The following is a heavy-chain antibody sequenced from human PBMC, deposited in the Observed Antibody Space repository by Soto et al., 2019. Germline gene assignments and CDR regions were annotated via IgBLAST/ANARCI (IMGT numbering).Heavy chain of an antibody. CDR1: GVTFSTYA. CDR3: AKAGPYCGGDCYNAFDI. D-gene: IGHD2-21*02. CDR2: ISASGDRI. Sequence: PGGSLRLSCEASGVTFSTYAMSWVRQAQGKGLEWVSSISASGDRIYYAESVKGRFTISRDNSKRMLYLQMNSLRAEDTAVYYCAKAGPYCGGDCYNAFDIWCQGTMVTVSS. J-gene: IGHJ3*02. V-gene: IGHV3-23*01.